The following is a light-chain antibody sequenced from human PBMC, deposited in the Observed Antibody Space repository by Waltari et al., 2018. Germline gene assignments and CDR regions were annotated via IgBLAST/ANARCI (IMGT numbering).Light chain of an antibody. V-gene: IGKV3-20*01. CDR2: GAS. J-gene: IGKJ1*01. CDR3: QMYVRLPAT. CDR1: QSVSRT. Sequence: EIVLTQSPGTLSLSTGERATLSCRASQSVSRTLAWYQQKPGQAPTLLIYGASIRATGIPDRFTGSGSGTDFSLTISSLEPEDFAVYYCQMYVRLPATFGQGTKVEI.